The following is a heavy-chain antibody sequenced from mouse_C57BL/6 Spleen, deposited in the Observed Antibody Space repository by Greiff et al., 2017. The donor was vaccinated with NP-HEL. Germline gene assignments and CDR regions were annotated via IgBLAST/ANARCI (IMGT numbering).Heavy chain of an antibody. CDR3: AKKGGLYAMDY. Sequence: VQLQQSGPGLVQPSQSLSITCTVSGFSLTSYGVHWVRQPPGKGLEWLGVIWSGGSTDYNAAFISRLSISKDNSKSQGLFKMNTLQADDTAIYYGAKKGGLYAMDYWGQGTSVTVSS. J-gene: IGHJ4*01. D-gene: IGHD3-1*01. V-gene: IGHV2-4*01. CDR1: GFSLTSYG. CDR2: IWSGGST.